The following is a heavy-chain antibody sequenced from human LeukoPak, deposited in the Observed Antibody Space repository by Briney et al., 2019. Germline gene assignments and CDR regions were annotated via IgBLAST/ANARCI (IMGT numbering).Heavy chain of an antibody. CDR2: VYHSGAT. V-gene: IGHV4-4*02. CDR1: GDSISSTGC. Sequence: SETLSLTCTVSGDSISSTGCWTWVRQPPGEGLEWIGEVYHSGATNYNPSLKSRVTMSVDKSKNQFSLKVNSVTAADTAVYYCARGGRGFTSPFDYWGQGTLVTVSS. D-gene: IGHD5-12*01. CDR3: ARGGRGFTSPFDY. J-gene: IGHJ4*02.